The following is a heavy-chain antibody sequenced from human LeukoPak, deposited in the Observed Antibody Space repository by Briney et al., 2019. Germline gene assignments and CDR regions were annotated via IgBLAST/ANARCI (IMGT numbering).Heavy chain of an antibody. V-gene: IGHV4-61*01. Sequence: SETLSLTCTVSGGSVSSGNYYWSWIRQPPGKGLDWIGYIYYSGSTNYNPSLKSRVTISVDTSKNQFSLRLSSVTAADTAVYYCARDPSGYFNYWGQGALATVSS. J-gene: IGHJ4*02. D-gene: IGHD3-22*01. CDR2: IYYSGST. CDR3: ARDPSGYFNY. CDR1: GGSVSSGNYY.